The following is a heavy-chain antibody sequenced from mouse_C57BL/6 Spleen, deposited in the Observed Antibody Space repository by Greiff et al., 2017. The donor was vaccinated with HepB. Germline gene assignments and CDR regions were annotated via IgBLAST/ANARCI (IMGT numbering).Heavy chain of an antibody. CDR2: ILPGSGST. D-gene: IGHD1-1*01. Sequence: QVQLQQSGAELMKPGASVKLSCKATGYTFTGYWIEWVKQRPGHGLEWIGEILPGSGSTNYNEKFKGKATFTADTSSNTAYMQLSSLTTEDSAIYYVARRDYYGSSGGRDFFDYWGQGTTLTVSS. CDR1: GYTFTGYW. CDR3: ARRDYYGSSGGRDFFDY. J-gene: IGHJ2*01. V-gene: IGHV1-9*01.